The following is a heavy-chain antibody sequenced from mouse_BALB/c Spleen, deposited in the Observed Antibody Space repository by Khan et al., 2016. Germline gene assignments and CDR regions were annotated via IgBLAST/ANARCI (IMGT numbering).Heavy chain of an antibody. J-gene: IGHJ1*01. CDR3: ARWGRFDGNYWYFEV. Sequence: EVQLQESGPGLVKPSQSLSLPCPVTGSSVTSAYAWSWIRQFPGTNLEWMGYIRYSGTSYYNPSLKSRISITRATSKNPFILQLNAVTTEDTATYYGARWGRFDGNYWYFEVWCAGSTVTVSS. CDR2: IRYSGTS. CDR1: GSSVTSAYA. V-gene: IGHV3-2*02.